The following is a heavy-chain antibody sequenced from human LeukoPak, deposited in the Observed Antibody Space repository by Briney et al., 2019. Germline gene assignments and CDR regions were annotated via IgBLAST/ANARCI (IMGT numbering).Heavy chain of an antibody. CDR1: GGSISSSSYY. D-gene: IGHD2-15*01. CDR3: ASLGYCSGGSCLYYYYYMDV. CDR2: IYYSGSS. V-gene: IGHV4-39*07. Sequence: SETLSLTCTVSGGSISSSSYYWGWIRQPPGKGLEWIGSIYYSGSSYYNPSLKSRVTISVDTSKNQFSLKLSSVTAADTAVYYCASLGYCSGGSCLYYYYYMDVWGKGTTVTVSS. J-gene: IGHJ6*03.